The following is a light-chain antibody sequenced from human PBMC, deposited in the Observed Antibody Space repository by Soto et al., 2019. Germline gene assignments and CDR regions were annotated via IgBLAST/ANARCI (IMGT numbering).Light chain of an antibody. Sequence: EIIMTQSPATLSVSPGEGATLSCRTSHSISTNLAWYQHKRGQSPRLLIYGASARATGIPARFSGSGSGTEFTLTISSLQSEDSAIYYCQERSKWPLYTFGQGTKLEIK. CDR2: GAS. J-gene: IGKJ2*01. CDR1: HSISTN. V-gene: IGKV3-15*01. CDR3: QERSKWPLYT.